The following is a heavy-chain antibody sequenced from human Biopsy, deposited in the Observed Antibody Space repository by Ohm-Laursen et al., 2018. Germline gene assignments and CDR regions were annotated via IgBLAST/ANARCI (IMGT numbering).Heavy chain of an antibody. CDR1: GGSIRGSS. D-gene: IGHD6-19*01. CDR2: ISYSRDT. Sequence: SEPLSLTWTVSGGSIRGSSWSWIRQAPGKGLEWIGYISYSRDTNYNPSLKSRITISVDTSENRFSLKLTSVTAADTAVYYCAKHGSGWTGDDAFHIWGQGTMVTVSS. CDR3: AKHGSGWTGDDAFHI. J-gene: IGHJ3*02. V-gene: IGHV4-59*08.